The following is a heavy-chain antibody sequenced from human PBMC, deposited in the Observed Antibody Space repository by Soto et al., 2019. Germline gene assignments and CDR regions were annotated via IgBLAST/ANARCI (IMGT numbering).Heavy chain of an antibody. CDR1: GFTFSSYA. J-gene: IGHJ4*02. D-gene: IGHD1-26*01. Sequence: PGWSLRLSCAASGFTFSSYAMHWVRQAPGKGLEWVAVISYDGSNKYYADSVKGRFTISRDNSKNTLYLQMNSLRAEDTAVYYCASSLGWEPRDYWGQGTMVTVSS. CDR3: ASSLGWEPRDY. CDR2: ISYDGSNK. V-gene: IGHV3-30-3*01.